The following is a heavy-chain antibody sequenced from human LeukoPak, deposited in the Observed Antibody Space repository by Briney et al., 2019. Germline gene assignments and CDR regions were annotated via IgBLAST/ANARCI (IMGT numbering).Heavy chain of an antibody. CDR1: GFIFSNYW. V-gene: IGHV3-74*01. CDR2: IKTDGSTT. D-gene: IGHD2-2*01. J-gene: IGHJ2*01. CDR3: ARVVEYCSSTGCNYWYFDL. Sequence: PGGSLRLSCAGSGFIFSNYWMHWVRQAPGKGLVWVSRIKTDGSTTYYADSVKGRFTISRDNAKNSLYLQMNSLRAEDTAVYYCARVVEYCSSTGCNYWYFDLWGRGTLVTVSS.